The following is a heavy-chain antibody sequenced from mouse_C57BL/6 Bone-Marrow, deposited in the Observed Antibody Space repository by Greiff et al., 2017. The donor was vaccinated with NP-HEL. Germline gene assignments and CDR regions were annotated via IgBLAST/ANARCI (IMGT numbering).Heavy chain of an antibody. D-gene: IGHD1-1*01. V-gene: IGHV1-4*01. CDR1: GYTFTSYT. CDR2: INPSSGYT. Sequence: VQLQQSGAELARPGASVKMSCKASGYTFTSYTMHWVKQRPGQGLEWIGYINPSSGYTKYNQKFKDKATLTADKSSSTAYMQLSSLTSEDSAVYYCARSPFMGDGYAMDYWGQGTSVTVSS. CDR3: ARSPFMGDGYAMDY. J-gene: IGHJ4*01.